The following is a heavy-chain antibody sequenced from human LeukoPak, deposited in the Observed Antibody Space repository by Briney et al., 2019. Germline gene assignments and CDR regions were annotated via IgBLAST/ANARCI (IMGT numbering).Heavy chain of an antibody. Sequence: GGSLRLSCGASGFSFSSYVMNWVRQAPGEGLEWVLYISSSSSSIYYADSVKGRFTISRDNAKNSLYLQMNSLRDEDTALYYCARSLGYCGGGSCRPYFDYWGQGTLVTVSS. CDR2: ISSSSSSI. CDR1: GFSFSSYV. J-gene: IGHJ4*02. V-gene: IGHV3-48*02. CDR3: ARSLGYCGGGSCRPYFDY. D-gene: IGHD2-15*01.